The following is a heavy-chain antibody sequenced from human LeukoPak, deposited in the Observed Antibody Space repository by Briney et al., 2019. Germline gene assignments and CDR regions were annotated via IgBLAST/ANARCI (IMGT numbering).Heavy chain of an antibody. J-gene: IGHJ4*02. V-gene: IGHV3-23*01. D-gene: IGHD2/OR15-2a*01. CDR1: GFTFSSYA. CDR3: AKEVLSDPRFDY. Sequence: GGSLRLSCAASGFTFSSYAMGWVRQAPGKGLEWVSTISASGGRTYYADSLKGRFTISRDNSKNTLHLQMNSLKAEDTAVYYCAKEVLSDPRFDYWGQGTLVTVSS. CDR2: ISASGGRT.